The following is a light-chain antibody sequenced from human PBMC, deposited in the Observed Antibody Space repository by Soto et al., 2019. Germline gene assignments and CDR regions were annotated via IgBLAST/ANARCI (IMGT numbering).Light chain of an antibody. CDR1: ALPKQN. V-gene: IGLV3-25*03. CDR3: QSADNSGIYYV. J-gene: IGLJ1*01. CDR2: KDI. Sequence: SYELTQTPSVSVSPGQTARITCSGDALPKQNAYWYQQKPGQAPVLVIYKDIERPSGIPERFSGSSSGTTVTLTISRAQAEDEADYYCQSADNSGIYYVFGTGTKLTVL.